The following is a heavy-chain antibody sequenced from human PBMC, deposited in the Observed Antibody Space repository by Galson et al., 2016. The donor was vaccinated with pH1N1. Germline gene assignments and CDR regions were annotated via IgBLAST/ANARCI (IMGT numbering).Heavy chain of an antibody. Sequence: SLRLSCAASGFTFSRHTMHWVRQAPGKGLQYVSVIGTTGINIFYEDSVRDRFTVSRDNVRYTLHLQMDSLRTEDTAIYYCARDNGYYTDFDYWGQGTLVNVSP. J-gene: IGHJ4*02. D-gene: IGHD5-18*01. CDR3: ARDNGYYTDFDY. V-gene: IGHV3-64*02. CDR1: GFTFSRHT. CDR2: IGTTGINI.